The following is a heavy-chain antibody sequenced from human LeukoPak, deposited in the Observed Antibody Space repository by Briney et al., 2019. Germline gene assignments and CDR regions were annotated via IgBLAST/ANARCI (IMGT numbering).Heavy chain of an antibody. CDR1: RFTFSDYC. CDR3: AREVTGFHDAFDI. D-gene: IGHD2-21*02. V-gene: IGHV3-20*04. CDR2: INWNGGRT. Sequence: GGSLRLSCAAPRFTFSDYCMSWIRQAPGKGLEWVSGINWNGGRTGYADSVKGRFTISRDNAKNSLYLQMNSLKDEDTAFYYCAREVTGFHDAFDIWGQGTMVTLSS. J-gene: IGHJ3*02.